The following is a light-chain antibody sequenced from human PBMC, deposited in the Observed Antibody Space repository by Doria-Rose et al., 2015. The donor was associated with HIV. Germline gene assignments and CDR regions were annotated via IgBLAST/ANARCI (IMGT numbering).Light chain of an antibody. V-gene: IGKV3-20*01. CDR3: QQYGTSRGT. CDR2: DAS. J-gene: IGKJ5*01. Sequence: EIVLTQSPGTLSLSPGERATLSCRASQRVKSSYLAWYQQKPDQAPRLLIYDASTRATGIPDRFRGSGSGTDFTLTISRLEPEDVAVYYCQQYGTSRGTFGQGTRLEIK. CDR1: QRVKSSY.